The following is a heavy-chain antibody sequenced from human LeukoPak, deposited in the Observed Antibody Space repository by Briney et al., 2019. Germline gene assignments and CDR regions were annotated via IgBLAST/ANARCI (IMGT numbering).Heavy chain of an antibody. Sequence: GGSLRLSCEASGSTFSTYWMTWVRQAPGKRLEWVANIKEDGSEKSYVDSVKGRFTISKNNAKNSLYLQMNSLRAEDTAVYYCARIHSGSYYMGFDYWGQGALVTVSS. CDR2: IKEDGSEK. CDR1: GSTFSTYW. V-gene: IGHV3-7*01. D-gene: IGHD1-26*01. J-gene: IGHJ4*02. CDR3: ARIHSGSYYMGFDY.